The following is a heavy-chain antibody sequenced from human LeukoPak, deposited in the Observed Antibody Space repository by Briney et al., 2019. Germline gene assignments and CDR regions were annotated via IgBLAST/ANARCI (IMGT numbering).Heavy chain of an antibody. CDR3: ARGSTMIRNALDI. J-gene: IGHJ3*02. V-gene: IGHV3-48*04. D-gene: IGHD3-22*01. CDR1: GFTFSSYS. Sequence: GGSLRLSCAASGFTFSSYSMNWVRQAPGKGLEWVSHISSSGSTVYYADSVKGRFTISRDNAKNSLYLQMNSLRAEDTAMYYCARGSTMIRNALDIWGQGTMVTVSS. CDR2: ISSSGSTV.